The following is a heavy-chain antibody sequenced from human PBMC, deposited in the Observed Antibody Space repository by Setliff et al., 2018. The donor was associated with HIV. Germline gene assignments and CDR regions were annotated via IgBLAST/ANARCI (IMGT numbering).Heavy chain of an antibody. D-gene: IGHD3-16*01. Sequence: GGSLRLSCAASGFTFSSYAMSWVRQAPGKGLEWVSAISGSGGSTYYADSVKGRFTISRDNSKNTLYLQMNSLRAEDTAVYYCAKDYYDFVWGSSLAYWGQGSLVTVSS. CDR1: GFTFSSYA. CDR2: ISGSGGST. CDR3: AKDYYDFVWGSSLAY. V-gene: IGHV3-23*01. J-gene: IGHJ4*02.